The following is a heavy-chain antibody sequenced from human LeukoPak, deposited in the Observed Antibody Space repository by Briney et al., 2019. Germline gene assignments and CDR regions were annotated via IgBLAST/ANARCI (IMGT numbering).Heavy chain of an antibody. CDR2: ISHTAST. J-gene: IGHJ3*01. Sequence: PSETLSLTCTVSGGSMSHHWSWIRQSPGKGLGWIGYISHTASTNYNPSLKSRVTLSIDTSKSQLSFQLTSVTAADTAVYYCAREKSPERKTWLQLGAFDVWGQGTVVTVSS. V-gene: IGHV4-59*11. D-gene: IGHD5-24*01. CDR3: AREKSPERKTWLQLGAFDV. CDR1: GGSMSHH.